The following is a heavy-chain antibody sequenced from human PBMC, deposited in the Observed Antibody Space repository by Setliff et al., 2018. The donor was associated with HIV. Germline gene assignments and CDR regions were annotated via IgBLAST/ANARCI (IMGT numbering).Heavy chain of an antibody. J-gene: IGHJ6*02. CDR1: GDSTSSYY. Sequence: PSETLSLTCPVSGDSTSSYYWSWIRQPPGKGLEWIGYIYTTGSTNYNPSLKSRVTISVDTSKNQFSLKLSSVTAADTAVYYCARWGGVWGSYRRYYYYGMDVWGQGTTVTVSS. V-gene: IGHV4-4*09. CDR2: IYTTGST. D-gene: IGHD3-16*02. CDR3: ARWGGVWGSYRRYYYYGMDV.